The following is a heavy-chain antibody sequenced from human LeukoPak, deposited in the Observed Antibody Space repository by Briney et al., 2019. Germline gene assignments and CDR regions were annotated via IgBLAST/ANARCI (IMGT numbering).Heavy chain of an antibody. CDR3: ARRAAALDAFDI. V-gene: IGHV3-23*01. D-gene: IGHD6-13*01. Sequence: GGSLRLCCAASGFTFSSYAMSWVRHAPGKGLERVSSISGSGGRTHYADSVRGRFTISRDNSKNTLYLQMDSLRAEDTAVYDCARRAAALDAFDIWGQGTMVTVSS. J-gene: IGHJ3*02. CDR1: GFTFSSYA. CDR2: ISGSGGRT.